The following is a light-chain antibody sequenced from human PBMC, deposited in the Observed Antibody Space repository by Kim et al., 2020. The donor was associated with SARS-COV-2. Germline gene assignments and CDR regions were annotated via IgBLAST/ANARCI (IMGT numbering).Light chain of an antibody. V-gene: IGKV3-11*01. CDR3: QQRSNWVT. CDR2: DAS. Sequence: LSLSPGERATLSCRASQSVSSYLAWYQQKPGQAPRLLIYDASNRATGIPARFSGSGSGTDFTLTISSLEPEDFAVYYCQQRSNWVTFGPGTKVDIK. CDR1: QSVSSY. J-gene: IGKJ3*01.